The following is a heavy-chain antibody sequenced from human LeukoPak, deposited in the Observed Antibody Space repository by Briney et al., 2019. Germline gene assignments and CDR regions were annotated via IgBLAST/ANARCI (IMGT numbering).Heavy chain of an antibody. CDR2: ISSSGSYI. CDR1: GFTFSSYT. Sequence: GGSLRLSCAASGFTFSSYTMNWVRQAPGKALEWVSSISSSGSYIYYADSVKGRVRISSDNAKNSLSLKMNSLSAEDTAVYSCARRALLFPLDYWGQGTMVTVSS. J-gene: IGHJ4*02. CDR3: ARRALLFPLDY. V-gene: IGHV3-21*01. D-gene: IGHD3-10*01.